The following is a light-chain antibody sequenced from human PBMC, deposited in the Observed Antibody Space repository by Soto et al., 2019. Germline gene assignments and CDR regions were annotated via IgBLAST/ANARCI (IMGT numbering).Light chain of an antibody. CDR1: SSDVGGYNY. CDR2: DVR. J-gene: IGLJ2*01. Sequence: QSALTQPASVSGSPGQSITISCTGTSSDVGGYNYVSWYQQHPGKAPKFIIYDVRNRPSGVSNRFSGSRSGNTAPLTISGLQAGDEADYYCSSYTSSSTVIFGGGTKQNVL. V-gene: IGLV2-14*01. CDR3: SSYTSSSTVI.